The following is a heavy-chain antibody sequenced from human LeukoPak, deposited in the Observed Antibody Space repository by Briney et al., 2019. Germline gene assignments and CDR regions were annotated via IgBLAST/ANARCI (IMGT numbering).Heavy chain of an antibody. CDR3: ARDSRSHCSSTACYGPYFDY. D-gene: IGHD2-2*01. CDR2: ISSSGTII. Sequence: GGSLRLSCAASAFTISASGMSWVRQTSGKGLEWISYISSSGTIIYYADSEKGRFTISRDSAKNSLFLQMNSLRAEDTAVYHCARDSRSHCSSTACYGPYFDYWGQGTLVTVSS. V-gene: IGHV3-48*01. J-gene: IGHJ4*02. CDR1: AFTISASG.